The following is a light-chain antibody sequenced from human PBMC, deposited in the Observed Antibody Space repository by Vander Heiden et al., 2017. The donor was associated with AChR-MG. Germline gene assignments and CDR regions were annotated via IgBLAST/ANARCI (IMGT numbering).Light chain of an antibody. CDR2: EIS. CDR1: SCDVGRYKF. J-gene: IGLJ2*01. CDR3: ASFAGSNNLI. V-gene: IGLV2-8*01. Sequence: QSALTQPPSASGSPGQSVTISCTGTSCDVGRYKFVSWYQQHPGNAPKLLMFEISQRPSGVPDRFSGSKSGNTASLTVSGLQAEDEADYYCASFAGSNNLIFGGGTKLTVL.